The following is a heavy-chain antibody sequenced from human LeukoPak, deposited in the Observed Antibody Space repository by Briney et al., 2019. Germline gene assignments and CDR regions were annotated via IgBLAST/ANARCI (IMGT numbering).Heavy chain of an antibody. CDR3: ARGSSGWYGIDY. J-gene: IGHJ4*02. D-gene: IGHD6-19*01. Sequence: GGSLRLSCAASGFTFSSYAMSWVRQAPGKGLEWVSAISGSGGSTYYADSVKGRFTISRDNAKNALYLQMNSLRAEDTAVYYCARGSSGWYGIDYWGQGALVNVSS. CDR1: GFTFSSYA. V-gene: IGHV3-23*01. CDR2: ISGSGGST.